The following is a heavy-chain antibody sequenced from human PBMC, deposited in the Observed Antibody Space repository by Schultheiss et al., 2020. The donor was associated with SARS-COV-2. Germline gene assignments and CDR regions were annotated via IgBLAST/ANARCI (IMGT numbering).Heavy chain of an antibody. CDR3: ARWAGYSYGYPPAASRYYYYGMDV. D-gene: IGHD5-18*01. CDR2: INHSGST. J-gene: IGHJ6*02. Sequence: SETLSLTCTVSGGSISSGGYYWSWIRQHPGKGLEWIGEINHSGSTNYNPSLKSRVTISVDTSKNQFSLKLSSVTAADTAVYYCARWAGYSYGYPPAASRYYYYGMDVWGQGTTVTVSS. CDR1: GGSISSGGYY. V-gene: IGHV4-31*03.